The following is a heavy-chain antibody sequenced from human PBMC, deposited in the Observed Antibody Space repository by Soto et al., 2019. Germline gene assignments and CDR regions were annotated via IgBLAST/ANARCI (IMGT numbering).Heavy chain of an antibody. V-gene: IGHV1-18*01. CDR2: ISAYNGNT. CDR1: GYTFTSYG. Sequence: ASVKVSCKASGYTFTSYGISWVRQAPGQGLEWMGWISAYNGNTNYAQKLQSRVTMTTDTSTSTAYMELRSLRSDDTAVYYCAREDLHCSGGSCYKLIDYWGQGTLVTVSS. D-gene: IGHD2-15*01. CDR3: AREDLHCSGGSCYKLIDY. J-gene: IGHJ4*02.